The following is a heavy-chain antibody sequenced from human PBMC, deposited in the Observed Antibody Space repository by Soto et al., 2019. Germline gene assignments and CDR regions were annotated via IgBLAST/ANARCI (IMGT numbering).Heavy chain of an antibody. CDR3: ARGESDCSSTSCYVWPFDY. CDR1: GYTFTSYG. D-gene: IGHD2-2*01. V-gene: IGHV1-18*01. J-gene: IGHJ4*02. Sequence: QVQLVQSGAEVKKPGASVKVSCKASGYTFTSYGISWVRQAPGQGLEWMGWISAYNGNTNYAQKLQGRVTMARETSTSAAYMELRILTSDDTAVYYCARGESDCSSTSCYVWPFDYWGQGTLVTVSS. CDR2: ISAYNGNT.